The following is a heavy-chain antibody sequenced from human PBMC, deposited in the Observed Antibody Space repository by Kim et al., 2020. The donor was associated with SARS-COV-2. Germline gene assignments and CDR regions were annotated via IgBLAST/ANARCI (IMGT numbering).Heavy chain of an antibody. CDR1: GGSFSGYY. D-gene: IGHD2-15*01. J-gene: IGHJ4*02. CDR2: INHSGST. V-gene: IGHV4-34*01. Sequence: SETLSLTCAVYGGSFSGYYWSWIRQPPGKGLEWIGEINHSGSTNYNPSLKSRVTISVDTSKNQFSLKLSSVTAADTAVYYCARESVEDGLSFDYWGQGTLVTVSS. CDR3: ARESVEDGLSFDY.